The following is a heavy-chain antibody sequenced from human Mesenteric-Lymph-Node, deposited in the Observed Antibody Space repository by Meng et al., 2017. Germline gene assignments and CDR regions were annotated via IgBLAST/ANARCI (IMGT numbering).Heavy chain of an antibody. V-gene: IGHV4-38-2*01. J-gene: IGHJ4*02. Sequence: SQTLSLTCVVSGYSISSGYSWGWIRQAPGEGMEWIGSIFHSGSTDYNPSLKSRVTISVDTSKNQFSLKLSSVTAADTAVYYCAKTRYYDGSGHYEFGSWGQGTLVTVSS. CDR2: IFHSGST. D-gene: IGHD3-22*01. CDR1: GYSISSGYS. CDR3: AKTRYYDGSGHYEFGS.